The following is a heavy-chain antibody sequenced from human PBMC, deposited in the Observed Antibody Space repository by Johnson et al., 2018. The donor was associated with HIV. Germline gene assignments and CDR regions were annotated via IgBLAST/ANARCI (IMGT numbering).Heavy chain of an antibody. CDR1: GFTFSSYA. CDR3: ARDRGVYYYDSSGADAFDI. CDR2: ISYDGSNK. V-gene: IGHV3-30-3*01. J-gene: IGHJ3*02. D-gene: IGHD3-22*01. Sequence: QVQLVESGGGVVQPGRSLRLSCAASGFTFSSYAMHWVRQAPCTGLEWVAVISYDGSNKYYADSVKGRFTISRDNSKNTLYLQMNSLRAEDTAVYYCARDRGVYYYDSSGADAFDIWGQGTMVTVSS.